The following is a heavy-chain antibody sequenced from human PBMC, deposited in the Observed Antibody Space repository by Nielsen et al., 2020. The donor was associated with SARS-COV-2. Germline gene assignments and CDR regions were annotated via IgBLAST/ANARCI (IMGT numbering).Heavy chain of an antibody. CDR2: IYYSGTT. CDR1: GGSISGHY. V-gene: IGHV4-59*11. J-gene: IGHJ6*02. CDR3: ARAKLGYYYYGMDV. Sequence: SETLSLTCTVSGGSISGHYWSWIRQPPGREMEYIGYIYYSGTTNYNPSLKSRVTISVDTSKNQFSLKLSSVTAADTAVYYCARAKLGYYYYGMDVWGQGTTVTVSS. D-gene: IGHD7-27*01.